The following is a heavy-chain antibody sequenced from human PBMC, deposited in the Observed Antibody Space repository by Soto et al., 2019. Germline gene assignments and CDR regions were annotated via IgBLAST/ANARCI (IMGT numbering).Heavy chain of an antibody. CDR3: AREWYYLDV. J-gene: IGHJ1*01. D-gene: IGHD1-7*01. CDR2: IYYGGTT. CDR1: VEPMTGCYY. Sequence: PSETLCLTYDGSVEPMTGCYYCGWIRQSPGKGLEWIGSIYYGGTTYYDPSLRSRLAISIDTSKNQFSLRLSSVTAADTALYYCAREWYYLDVWGQRTFVTGSS. V-gene: IGHV4-38-2*02.